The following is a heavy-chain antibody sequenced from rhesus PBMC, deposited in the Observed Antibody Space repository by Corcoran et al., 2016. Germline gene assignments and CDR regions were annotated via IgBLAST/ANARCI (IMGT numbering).Heavy chain of an antibody. D-gene: IGHD6-19*01. J-gene: IGHJ4*01. CDR2: FKGKSGRT. V-gene: IGHV4-80*01. CDR1: GVSISDYW. CDR3: TKDHAY. Sequence: QVQLLESGPGLVKPSETLSLTCAVSGVSISDYWWTWIRQPPGKGLEYMGEFKGKSGRTSYNPSLKSRFTFSKDVSKNQFSLKLNSVTAADTAVYYCTKDHAYWGQGVLVTVSS.